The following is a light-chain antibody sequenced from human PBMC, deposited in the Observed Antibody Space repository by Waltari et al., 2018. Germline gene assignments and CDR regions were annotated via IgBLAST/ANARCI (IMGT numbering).Light chain of an antibody. J-gene: IGLJ3*02. Sequence: SHELTQPPSVSVSPGQTATITCSGDRLGNKFTSWYQQTPGQSPVLVIHQDIKRPSGIPERVSGSSSGTTLTLTISGAQAEDEADYYCQSSDSSGTYVVFGGGTKLTV. CDR1: RLGNKF. CDR2: QDI. V-gene: IGLV3-25*03. CDR3: QSSDSSGTYVV.